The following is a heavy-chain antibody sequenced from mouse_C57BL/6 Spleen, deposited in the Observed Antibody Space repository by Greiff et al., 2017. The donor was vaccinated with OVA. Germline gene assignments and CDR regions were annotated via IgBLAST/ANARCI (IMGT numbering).Heavy chain of an antibody. CDR2: ISYSGST. J-gene: IGHJ2*01. D-gene: IGHD2-13*01. CDR3: ARGGTVTPFDY. Sequence: EVQLQESGPGMVKPSQSLSLTCTVTGYSITSGYDWHWIRHFPGNKLEWMGYISYSGSTNYNPSLKSRISITHDTSKNHFFLKLNSVTTEDTATYYCARGGTVTPFDYWGQGTTLTVSS. V-gene: IGHV3-1*01. CDR1: GYSITSGYD.